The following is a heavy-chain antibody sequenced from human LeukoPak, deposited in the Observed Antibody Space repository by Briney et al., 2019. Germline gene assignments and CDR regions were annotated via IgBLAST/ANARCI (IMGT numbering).Heavy chain of an antibody. CDR2: INPSGGST. V-gene: IGHV1-2*02. CDR3: ARDPVQTYGDYVNTRTRITSCPDY. CDR1: GYTFTGYY. D-gene: IGHD4-17*01. Sequence: ASVKVSCKASGYTFTGYYMHWVRQAPGQGLEWMGIINPSGGSTSYAQKFQGRVTMTRDTSISTAYMELSRLRSDDTAVYYCARDPVQTYGDYVNTRTRITSCPDYWGQGTLVTVSS. J-gene: IGHJ4*02.